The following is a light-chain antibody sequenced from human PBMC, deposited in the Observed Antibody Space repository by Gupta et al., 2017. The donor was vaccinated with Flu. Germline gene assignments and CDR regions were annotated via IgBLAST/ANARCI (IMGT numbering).Light chain of an antibody. J-gene: IGLJ3*02. V-gene: IGLV1-47*01. CDR1: SSDIGSNF. CDR2: RNE. Sequence: VTISCSGSSSDIGSNFGYWYQQFPGTAPTLLIYRNEKRPPGGPDRFSASKSGTSAALAISGLRAEEEADYYCATWYDRLSNHWVFGGGTKLTVL. CDR3: ATWYDRLSNHWV.